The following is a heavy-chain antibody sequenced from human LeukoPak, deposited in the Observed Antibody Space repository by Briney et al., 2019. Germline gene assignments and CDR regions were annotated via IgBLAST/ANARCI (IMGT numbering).Heavy chain of an antibody. CDR1: GFTFSSYA. D-gene: IGHD6-13*01. CDR2: ISYDGSNK. V-gene: IGHV3-30*04. Sequence: GGSLRLSCAASGFTFSSYAMHWVRQAPGKGLEWVAVISYDGSNKYYADSVKGRFTASRANSRNTLYLQMNSLRAEGTAVYYCARDLGSSWSSYFDYWGQGTLVTDPS. CDR3: ARDLGSSWSSYFDY. J-gene: IGHJ4*02.